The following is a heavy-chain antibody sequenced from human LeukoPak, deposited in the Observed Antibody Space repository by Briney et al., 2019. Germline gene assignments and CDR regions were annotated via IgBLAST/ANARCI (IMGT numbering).Heavy chain of an antibody. J-gene: IGHJ4*02. CDR1: GGSISSSSYY. D-gene: IGHD3-10*01. CDR2: IYYSGST. Sequence: SETLSLTCTVSGGSISSSSYYWGWIRQPPGKGLEWIGSIYYSGSTYYNPSLKSRVTISVDTSKNQFSLKLSSVTAADTAVYYWARQTVLWFGESRSRGFDYWGQGTLVTVSS. V-gene: IGHV4-39*01. CDR3: ARQTVLWFGESRSRGFDY.